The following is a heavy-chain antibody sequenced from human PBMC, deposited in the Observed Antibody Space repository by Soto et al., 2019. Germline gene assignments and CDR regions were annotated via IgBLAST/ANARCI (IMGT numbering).Heavy chain of an antibody. J-gene: IGHJ3*02. CDR2: INPSGGST. Sequence: ASVKVSCKASGYTFTSYYMHWVRQAPGQGLEWMGIINPSGGSTSYAQKFQGRVTMTRDTSTSTVYKELGSLRSEDTAVYYCAREPSRTRDAFDIWGQGTMVTV. V-gene: IGHV1-46*01. CDR3: AREPSRTRDAFDI. CDR1: GYTFTSYY. D-gene: IGHD2-2*01.